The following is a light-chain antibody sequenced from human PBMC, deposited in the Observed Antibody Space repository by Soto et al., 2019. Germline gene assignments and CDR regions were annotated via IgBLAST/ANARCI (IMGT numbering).Light chain of an antibody. CDR1: QTVRSY. CDR3: QQSYTAPRT. J-gene: IGKJ1*01. Sequence: DIQMTQSPSSLSASVGDRVTITCRASQTVRSYLNWYQQKPGKTPQLLIYASSTLQSGVPSRFSGIGSGTEFTCTISSLQPDDCATYYCQQSYTAPRTFGQGTKV. CDR2: ASS. V-gene: IGKV1-39*01.